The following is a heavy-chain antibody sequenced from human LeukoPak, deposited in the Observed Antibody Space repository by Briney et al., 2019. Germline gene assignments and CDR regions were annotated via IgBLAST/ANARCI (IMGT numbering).Heavy chain of an antibody. D-gene: IGHD2-15*01. CDR3: ARVSCRGGACHSAFDS. CDR2: INQDGSDI. CDR1: GFTLSSTW. J-gene: IGHJ4*02. Sequence: PGGSLRLSCAASGFTLSSTWMSWVRQAPGKGLEWVANINQDGSDIYYVDSVKGRFTISRDNAKNSLYLQMKSLRAEDTAVYYCARVSCRGGACHSAFDSWGQGTLVTVSS. V-gene: IGHV3-7*01.